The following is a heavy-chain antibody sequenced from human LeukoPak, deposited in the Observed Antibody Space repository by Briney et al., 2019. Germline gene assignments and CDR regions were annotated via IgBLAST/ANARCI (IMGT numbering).Heavy chain of an antibody. J-gene: IGHJ4*02. CDR3: AKVAILGYYFDY. V-gene: IGHV3-48*01. D-gene: IGHD7-27*01. CDR2: ISSSSSTI. CDR1: GFTFSSYS. Sequence: PGGSLRLSCAASGFTFSSYSMNWVRQAPGKGLEWVSYISSSSSTIYYADSVKGRFTISRDNSKNTLYLQMNSLRAEDTAVYYCAKVAILGYYFDYWGQGTLVTVSS.